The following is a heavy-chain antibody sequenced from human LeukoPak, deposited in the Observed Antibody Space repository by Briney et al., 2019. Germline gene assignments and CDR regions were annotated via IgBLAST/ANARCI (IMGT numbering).Heavy chain of an antibody. CDR1: GFSFSSYA. CDR3: AKDWDYYDSSGYPDAFDI. CDR2: ISGSGDNT. D-gene: IGHD3-22*01. Sequence: GGSLRLSCAASGFSFSSYAMSWVRQAPGKGLEWVSSISGSGDNTYYADSVKGRFTISRDNSKNTLYLQMNGLRAEDTAVSYCAKDWDYYDSSGYPDAFDIWGQGTMVTVSS. J-gene: IGHJ3*02. V-gene: IGHV3-23*01.